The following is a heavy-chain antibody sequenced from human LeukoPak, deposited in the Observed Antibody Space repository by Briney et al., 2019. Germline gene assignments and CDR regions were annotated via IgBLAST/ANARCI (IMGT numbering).Heavy chain of an antibody. Sequence: TSETLSLTCTVSGGSISTYHWNWIRQPSGKGLEWIGETYFSGRSNYNYNPSLKSRVTISVDTSNNQFSLEMTSVTAADTAVYYCARDRQHSYGSVLDPWGRGTLVTVSS. V-gene: IGHV4-59*01. D-gene: IGHD5-18*01. CDR2: TYFSGRSNY. CDR1: GGSISTYH. CDR3: ARDRQHSYGSVLDP. J-gene: IGHJ5*02.